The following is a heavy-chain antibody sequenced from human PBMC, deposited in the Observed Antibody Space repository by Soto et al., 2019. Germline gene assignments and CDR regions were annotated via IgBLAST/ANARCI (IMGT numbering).Heavy chain of an antibody. D-gene: IGHD5-12*01. CDR1: GLTFSNAS. J-gene: IGHJ4*02. V-gene: IGHV3-15*01. Sequence: PWGSLGLGCVPSGLTFSNASMNWDRQAPGKGLEWVGLIKSQTDGGTIDYPAPVKGRFIISRDDSRNTLYLQMNSLKTEDTAVYYCTTDHTRGPDCWGQGTKVTVSS. CDR2: IKSQTDGGTI. CDR3: TTDHTRGPDC.